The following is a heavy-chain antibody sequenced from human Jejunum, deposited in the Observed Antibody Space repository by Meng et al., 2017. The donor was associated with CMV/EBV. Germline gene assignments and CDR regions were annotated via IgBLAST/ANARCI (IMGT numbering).Heavy chain of an antibody. J-gene: IGHJ4*02. CDR1: GDYF. D-gene: IGHD2-21*01. CDR2: IYYSAGT. CDR3: ARGGLAFCGGDCYRGIDY. Sequence: GDYFWTWVRQSPGKGLEWIGYIYYSAGTCYNSSLKSRVTISLDTSNMHFSLTLSSVTAADTAVYFCARGGLAFCGGDCYRGIDYWGQGMLVTVSS. V-gene: IGHV4-30-4*01.